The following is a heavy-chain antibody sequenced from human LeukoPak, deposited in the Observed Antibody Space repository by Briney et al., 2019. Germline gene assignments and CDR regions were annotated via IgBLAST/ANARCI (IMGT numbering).Heavy chain of an antibody. CDR1: GYIFSNYY. V-gene: IGHV1-46*01. Sequence: ASVNVSCKASGYIFSNYYIHWVRQAPGHGLEWMGMINTNAGSTRYAQNFQGRVTMTRDMSTSAVYMELSSLRSEDTAVYYCARDLLLRGVRGGWFDPWGQGTLVTVSS. CDR2: INTNAGST. CDR3: ARDLLLRGVRGGWFDP. D-gene: IGHD3-10*01. J-gene: IGHJ5*02.